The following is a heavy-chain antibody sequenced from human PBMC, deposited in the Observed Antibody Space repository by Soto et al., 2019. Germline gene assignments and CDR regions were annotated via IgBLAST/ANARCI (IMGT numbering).Heavy chain of an antibody. D-gene: IGHD6-19*01. CDR1: GYTFTSYD. Sequence: QVQLVQSGAEVKKPGASVKVSCKGSGYTFTSYDINWVRQATGQGLEWLGWMNPNSGNTGYAQKFQGRVAMTRDTSISTAYMELSSLRSEDTAFYYCARGEYSSGWYGYWGQGTLVTVSS. CDR3: ARGEYSSGWYGY. CDR2: MNPNSGNT. J-gene: IGHJ4*02. V-gene: IGHV1-8*01.